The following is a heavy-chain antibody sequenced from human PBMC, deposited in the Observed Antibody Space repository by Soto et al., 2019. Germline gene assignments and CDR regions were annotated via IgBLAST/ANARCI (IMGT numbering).Heavy chain of an antibody. J-gene: IGHJ4*02. Sequence: SETLSLTCSVSGGSISTSNYYWGWIRQPPGKGLEWIGSIYYTGSTYYNPSLKSRVTISVDTSKNQFSLKLSSVTAADSAVYFCTRGMSLPGLYWGQGTLVTVSS. D-gene: IGHD6-19*01. CDR3: TRGMSLPGLY. V-gene: IGHV4-39*01. CDR2: IYYTGST. CDR1: GGSISTSNYY.